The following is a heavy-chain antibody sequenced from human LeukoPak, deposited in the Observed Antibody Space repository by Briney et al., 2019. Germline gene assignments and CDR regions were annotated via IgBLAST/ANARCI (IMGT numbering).Heavy chain of an antibody. CDR3: ARSVVVVAATLAAFDI. D-gene: IGHD2-15*01. CDR2: ISAYNGNT. CDR1: GYTFTSYA. Sequence: ASVKVSCKASGYTFTSYAMSWVRQAPGQGLEWMGWISAYNGNTNYAQKLQGRVTMTTDTSTSTAYMELRSLRSDATAVYYFARSVVVVAATLAAFDISGQETMVTVSS. J-gene: IGHJ3*02. V-gene: IGHV1-18*01.